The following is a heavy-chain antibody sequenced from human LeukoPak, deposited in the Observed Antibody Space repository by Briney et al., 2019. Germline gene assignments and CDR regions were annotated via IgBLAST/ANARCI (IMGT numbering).Heavy chain of an antibody. Sequence: GGSLRLSCAASGFTVSSNYMSWVRQAPGKGLEWVSVIYGGGSTYYADSVKGRFTISRDNSKNTLYLQMNSLRAEDTAVYYCARDLSTSLRYFGGGYMDVWGKGTTVTVSS. CDR1: GFTVSSNY. CDR2: IYGGGST. J-gene: IGHJ6*03. V-gene: IGHV3-66*02. D-gene: IGHD3-9*01. CDR3: ARDLSTSLRYFGGGYMDV.